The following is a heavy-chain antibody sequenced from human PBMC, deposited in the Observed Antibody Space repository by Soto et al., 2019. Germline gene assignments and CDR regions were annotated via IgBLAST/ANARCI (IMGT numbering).Heavy chain of an antibody. J-gene: IGHJ4*02. CDR1: GYIFSNYA. CDR3: ARADGGVG. CDR2: INAGNGDT. D-gene: IGHD3-16*01. Sequence: QVQLVQSGAEVKKPGASVKVSCKASGYIFSNYAMNWVRQAPGQRPEWMGWINAGNGDTKYSQRFQDRVTITRDTSASTAYMELSSLRSEDTAVYYCARADGGVGWGQGTLVTVSS. V-gene: IGHV1-3*01.